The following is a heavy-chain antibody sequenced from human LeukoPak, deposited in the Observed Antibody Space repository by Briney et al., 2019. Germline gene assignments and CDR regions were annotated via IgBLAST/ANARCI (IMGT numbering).Heavy chain of an antibody. D-gene: IGHD5-18*01. Sequence: SETLSLTCAVYGGSFSGYYWSWIRQPPGKGLEWIGYIYSSGSTSYNPSLKSRVTISVDTSKNQFSLKLSSVTAADTAVYYCARTAMVKIYYYYYMDVWGKGTTVTVSS. V-gene: IGHV4-59*01. CDR3: ARTAMVKIYYYYYMDV. CDR2: IYSSGST. J-gene: IGHJ6*03. CDR1: GGSFSGYY.